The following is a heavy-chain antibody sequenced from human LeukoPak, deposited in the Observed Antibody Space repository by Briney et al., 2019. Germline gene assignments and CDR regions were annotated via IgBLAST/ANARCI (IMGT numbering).Heavy chain of an antibody. Sequence: PSETLSLTCAVYGGSFSGYYWSWIRQPPGKGLEWIGEINHSGSTNYNPSLKSRVTISVDTSKNQFSLKLSSVTAADTAVYYCARDMASAYWGQGTLVTVSS. CDR2: INHSGST. J-gene: IGHJ4*02. CDR3: ARDMASAY. V-gene: IGHV4-34*01. CDR1: GGSFSGYY. D-gene: IGHD3-10*01.